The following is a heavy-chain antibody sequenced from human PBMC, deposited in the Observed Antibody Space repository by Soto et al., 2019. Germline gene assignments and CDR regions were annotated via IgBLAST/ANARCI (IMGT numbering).Heavy chain of an antibody. CDR3: APVLDWFDP. J-gene: IGHJ5*02. CDR1: GGSVSGYY. Sequence: SETLSLTCAVYGGSVSGYYWNWIRQPPGKGLEWIGEIDHSGYTNYNQSLQNRVTISVEKTTKQFSLRLTTATAADETVFYGAPVLDWFDPWGQGTMVTVYS. D-gene: IGHD2-8*01. CDR2: IDHSGYT. V-gene: IGHV4-34*01.